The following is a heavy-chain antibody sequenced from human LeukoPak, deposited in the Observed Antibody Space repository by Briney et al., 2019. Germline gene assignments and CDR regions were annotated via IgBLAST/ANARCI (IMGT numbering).Heavy chain of an antibody. Sequence: SGPALVKPTQTLTLTCTFSGFSLSTSGMCVSWIRQPPGKALEWLARIDWDDDKYYSTSLKTRLTISKDTSKNQVVLTMTNMDPVDTATYYCARIPLKGSRSGSYSLNYDYFDYWGQGTLVTVSS. CDR2: IDWDDDK. CDR3: ARIPLKGSRSGSYSLNYDYFDY. D-gene: IGHD1-26*01. V-gene: IGHV2-70*11. J-gene: IGHJ4*02. CDR1: GFSLSTSGMC.